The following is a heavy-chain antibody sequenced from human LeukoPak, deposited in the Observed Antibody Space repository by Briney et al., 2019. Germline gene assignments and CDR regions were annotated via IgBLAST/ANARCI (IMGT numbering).Heavy chain of an antibody. CDR2: MNPNSGNT. Sequence: ASVKVSCKASGYTFTGYYMHWVRQATGQGLEWMGWMNPNSGNTGYAQKFQGRVTMTRNTSISTAYMELSSLRAEDTAVYYCAKDPNHYGALFFDSWGQGTLVTVSS. V-gene: IGHV1-8*02. D-gene: IGHD4-17*01. J-gene: IGHJ4*02. CDR3: AKDPNHYGALFFDS. CDR1: GYTFTGYY.